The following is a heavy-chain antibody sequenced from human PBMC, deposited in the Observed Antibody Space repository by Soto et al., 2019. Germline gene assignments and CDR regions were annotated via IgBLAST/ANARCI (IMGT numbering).Heavy chain of an antibody. V-gene: IGHV1-46*01. D-gene: IGHD6-13*01. CDR3: ARGAHGYSSSWYSWFDP. J-gene: IGHJ5*02. CDR2: INPSGGST. CDR1: GSTFTSYY. Sequence: ASVKVSCKASGSTFTSYYMHWVRQAPGQGLEWMGIINPSGGSTSYAQKFQGRVTMTRDTSTSTVYMELSSLRSEDTAVYYCARGAHGYSSSWYSWFDPWGQGTLVTVSS.